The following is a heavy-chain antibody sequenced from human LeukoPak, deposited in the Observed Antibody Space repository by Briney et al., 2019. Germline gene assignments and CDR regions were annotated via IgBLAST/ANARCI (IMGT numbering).Heavy chain of an antibody. V-gene: IGHV3-66*01. Sequence: GGSLRLSCTASGFTVSNNYMGWVRQAPAKGLEWVSVIYSVGTTYYADSVRGRFTISRDNSKNTLYLQMNSLRAEDTAVYYCARTYYDILTGPSYYYYYGMDVWGQGTTVTVSS. D-gene: IGHD3-9*01. CDR1: GFTVSNNY. J-gene: IGHJ6*02. CDR2: IYSVGTT. CDR3: ARTYYDILTGPSYYYYYGMDV.